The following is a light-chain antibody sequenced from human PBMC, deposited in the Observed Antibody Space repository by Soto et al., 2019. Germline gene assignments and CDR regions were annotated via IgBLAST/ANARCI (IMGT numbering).Light chain of an antibody. CDR2: ANI. CDR1: SSNIGANYD. V-gene: IGLV1-40*01. Sequence: QSVLTQPPSVSGAPGQRVTISRTGSSSNIGANYDVHWYQSLPGTAPKLLIYANINRPSGVPDRFSGSKSGTTASLAITGLQPEDEADYYCQSYDRSLSGYVFGTGTKVTVL. CDR3: QSYDRSLSGYV. J-gene: IGLJ1*01.